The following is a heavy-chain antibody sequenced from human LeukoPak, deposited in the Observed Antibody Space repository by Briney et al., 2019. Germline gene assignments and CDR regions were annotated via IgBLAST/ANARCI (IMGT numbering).Heavy chain of an antibody. CDR1: GGSINNYY. V-gene: IGHV3-53*01. Sequence: ETLSLTCTVSGGSINNYYWSWIRQPPGKGLEWVSIVYSGGSTYYADSVKGRFTISRDNSKNTLYLQMNSLRAEDTAVYYCARDLKGYDSSGFDYWGQGTLVTVSS. CDR3: ARDLKGYDSSGFDY. CDR2: VYSGGST. D-gene: IGHD3-22*01. J-gene: IGHJ4*02.